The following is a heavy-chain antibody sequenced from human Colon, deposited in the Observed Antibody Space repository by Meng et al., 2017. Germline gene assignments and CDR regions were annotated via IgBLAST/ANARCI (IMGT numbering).Heavy chain of an antibody. CDR3: ARFYGSGTFEVHDY. CDR1: GGSVSSASYY. V-gene: IGHV4-61*01. CDR2: IHYSGSR. Sequence: QVQLQEAGPGPGRPSEPLSLTFNVSGGSVSSASYYWSWIRQPPGKGLEWIGLIHYSGSRNYNPSLKSRVTMSVDTSKNQVSLRLTSVTAADTAVYYCARFYGSGTFEVHDYWGQGTLVTASS. D-gene: IGHD3-10*01. J-gene: IGHJ4*02.